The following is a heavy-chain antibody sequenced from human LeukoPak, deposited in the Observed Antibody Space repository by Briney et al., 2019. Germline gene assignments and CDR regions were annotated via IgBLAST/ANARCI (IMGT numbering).Heavy chain of an antibody. V-gene: IGHV3-48*03. CDR3: ARDPAYCGGDCYSLGAFDI. J-gene: IGHJ3*02. D-gene: IGHD2-21*02. Sequence: PGGSLRLSCAASGFTFSSYEMNWVRQAPGKGLEWVSYISRSGSTIYYADSVKGRFTISRDNDKNSLYLQMNSLRAEDTAVYYCARDPAYCGGDCYSLGAFDIWGQGTMVTVSS. CDR1: GFTFSSYE. CDR2: ISRSGSTI.